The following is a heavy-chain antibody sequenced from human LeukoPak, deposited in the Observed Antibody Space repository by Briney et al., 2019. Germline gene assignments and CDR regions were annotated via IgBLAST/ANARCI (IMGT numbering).Heavy chain of an antibody. D-gene: IGHD6-13*01. V-gene: IGHV1-46*01. Sequence: ASVKVSCQASGYTFTSYYMHWVRQAPGQGLEWMGIINPSGGSTSYAQKFQGRVTMTRDMSTSTVYMELSSLRSEDTAVYYCAREAGIAAARTCAFDIWGQGAMVTVSS. CDR3: AREAGIAAARTCAFDI. J-gene: IGHJ3*02. CDR1: GYTFTSYY. CDR2: INPSGGST.